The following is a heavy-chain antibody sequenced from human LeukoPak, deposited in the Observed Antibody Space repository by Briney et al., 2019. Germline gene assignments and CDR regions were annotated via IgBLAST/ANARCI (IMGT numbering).Heavy chain of an antibody. CDR2: IYSGGST. D-gene: IGHD2/OR15-2a*01. J-gene: IGHJ6*03. CDR3: ATSGVLQYMDV. CDR1: GGSISSNNYY. V-gene: IGHV4-39*01. Sequence: PSETLSLTCTVSGGSISSNNYYWGWIRQPPGKGLEWNGAIYSGGSTYYNPSLKSRVTISVDTSKNQFSLNLRSVTAADTAVYFCATSGVLQYMDVWGKGTTVTVSS.